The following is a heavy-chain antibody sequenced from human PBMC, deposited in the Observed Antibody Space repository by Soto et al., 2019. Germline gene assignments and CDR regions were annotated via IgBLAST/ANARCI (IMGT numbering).Heavy chain of an antibody. CDR3: ARGIAVDGDFDY. Sequence: ASVKVSCKASGYTFTSYAMHWVRQAPGQRLEWMGWINAGNGNTKYSQKFQGRVTITRDTSASTAYMELSSLRSEDTAVYYCARGIAVDGDFDYWGQGTLVTVSS. J-gene: IGHJ4*02. V-gene: IGHV1-3*01. CDR1: GYTFTSYA. CDR2: INAGNGNT. D-gene: IGHD6-19*01.